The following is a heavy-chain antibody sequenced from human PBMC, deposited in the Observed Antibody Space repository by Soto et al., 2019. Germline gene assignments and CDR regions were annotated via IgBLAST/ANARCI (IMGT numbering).Heavy chain of an antibody. CDR2: ISYDGSNK. V-gene: IGHV3-30-3*01. J-gene: IGHJ6*02. D-gene: IGHD2-8*01. CDR1: GFTFSSYA. Sequence: LRLSCAASGFTFSSYAMHWVRQAPGKGLEWVAVISYDGSNKYYADSVKGRFTISRDNSKNTLYLQMNSLRAEDTAVYYCARDLGVPPYYYYYYGMDVWGQGTTVTVSS. CDR3: ARDLGVPPYYYYYYGMDV.